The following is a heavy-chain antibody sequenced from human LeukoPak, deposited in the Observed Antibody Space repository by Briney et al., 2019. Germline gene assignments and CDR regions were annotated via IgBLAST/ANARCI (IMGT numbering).Heavy chain of an antibody. D-gene: IGHD3-10*01. Sequence: GGSLRLSCAASGFTFSNAWISWVRQAPGKGLELVGHITRKTDGGTTDYAAPVKGSFTISRDDSKNTLYLQMNSLKTEDTAVYYCTTLGSTWGQGTLVTVSS. V-gene: IGHV3-15*01. CDR3: TTLGST. J-gene: IGHJ5*02. CDR2: ITRKTDGGTT. CDR1: GFTFSNAW.